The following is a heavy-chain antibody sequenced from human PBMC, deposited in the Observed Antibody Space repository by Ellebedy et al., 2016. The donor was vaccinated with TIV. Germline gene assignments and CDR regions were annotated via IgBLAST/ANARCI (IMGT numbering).Heavy chain of an antibody. J-gene: IGHJ4*02. V-gene: IGHV4-59*11. D-gene: IGHD1-14*01. CDR1: GVSISGHW. CDR3: ASGPNQDFFDY. CDR2: KSYNGNT. Sequence: MPSETLSLTCSVSGVSISGHWWSWIRQPPGKGLEWIGYKSYNGNTNYNPSLKSRVTMSIDTSRNQFSLKLSSVTAADTARYYCASGPNQDFFDYWGLGMLVTVSS.